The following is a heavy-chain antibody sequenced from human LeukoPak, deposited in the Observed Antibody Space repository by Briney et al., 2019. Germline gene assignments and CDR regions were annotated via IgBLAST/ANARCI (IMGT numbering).Heavy chain of an antibody. CDR3: AKAGVAHWYSSGWYFDY. J-gene: IGHJ4*02. V-gene: IGHV4-39*07. D-gene: IGHD6-19*01. Sequence: SETLSLTCTASGDSISISNDNYYWVWIRQPPGKGLEWIGSIYYGGSTYYNPSLKSRVTISVDTSKNQFSLKLSSVTAADTAVYYCAKAGVAHWYSSGWYFDYWGQGTLVTVSS. CDR1: GDSISISNDNYY. CDR2: IYYGGST.